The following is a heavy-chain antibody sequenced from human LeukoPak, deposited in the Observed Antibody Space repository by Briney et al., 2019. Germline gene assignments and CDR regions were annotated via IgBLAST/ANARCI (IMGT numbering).Heavy chain of an antibody. CDR1: GFTFSSYA. V-gene: IGHV3-30*04. CDR3: ATKGGFAD. D-gene: IGHD5-12*01. Sequence: GGSLRLSCAASGFTFSSYAMHWVRQAPGKGLEWVAVISYDGSNKYYADSVKGRFTISRDNAKNSLYLRMNSLRAEDTAFYYCATKGGFADWGQGTLVTVSS. J-gene: IGHJ4*02. CDR2: ISYDGSNK.